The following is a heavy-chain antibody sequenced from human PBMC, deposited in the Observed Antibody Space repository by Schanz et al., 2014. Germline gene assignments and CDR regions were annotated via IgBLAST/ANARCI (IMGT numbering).Heavy chain of an antibody. CDR3: ARGPSTGAFDI. Sequence: QGQLVQSGAEVKKPGASVKVSCKASGYTFTSYGITWVRQAPGQGLEWMGLINPSGGSTNYAQKFRGRVAMTRDTSTSTVYMELSSLRSEDTAVYFCARGPSTGAFDIWGQGTIVAVSS. V-gene: IGHV1-46*03. CDR1: GYTFTSYG. J-gene: IGHJ3*02. CDR2: INPSGGST.